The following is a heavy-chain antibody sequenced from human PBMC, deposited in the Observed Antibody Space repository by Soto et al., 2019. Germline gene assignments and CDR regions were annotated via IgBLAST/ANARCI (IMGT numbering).Heavy chain of an antibody. Sequence: ASVKVSCKVSGYTLAELSMQWVRQAPGKGLEWMGGFDPEDGETIYAQKFQGRVTMTEDTSTDTAYMELSSLRSEDTAVYYCAAQGWDIGGGSCYWFDPWGQGTLVTVSS. D-gene: IGHD2-15*01. J-gene: IGHJ5*02. CDR1: GYTLAELS. CDR3: AAQGWDIGGGSCYWFDP. CDR2: FDPEDGET. V-gene: IGHV1-24*01.